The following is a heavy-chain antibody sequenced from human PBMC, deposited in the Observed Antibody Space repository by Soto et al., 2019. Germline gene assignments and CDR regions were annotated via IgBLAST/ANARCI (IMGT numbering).Heavy chain of an antibody. V-gene: IGHV1-8*01. J-gene: IGHJ6*03. Sequence: QVQLVQSGAEVKKPGASVKVSCKASGYTFTSYDINWVRQATGQGLEWMGWMNPNSGNTGYAQKFQGRVTMTRNTSISTAYMELSSLRSEDTAVYYCARGGRIAAAGKPLYYYYYYMDVWGKGTTVTVSS. D-gene: IGHD6-13*01. CDR2: MNPNSGNT. CDR3: ARGGRIAAAGKPLYYYYYYMDV. CDR1: GYTFTSYD.